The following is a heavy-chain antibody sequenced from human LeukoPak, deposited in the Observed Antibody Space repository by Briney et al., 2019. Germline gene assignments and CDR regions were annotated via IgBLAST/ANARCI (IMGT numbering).Heavy chain of an antibody. CDR2: ISYDGSNK. CDR3: ARDNYGMDV. J-gene: IGHJ6*02. CDR1: GFTFSSSA. Sequence: WGSLRLSCAASGFTFSSSAMHCVRHAPPKGLEWAPVISYDGSNKYYADSVKGRFTISSDNSKNKLYLQMNSLRAEDTAVYYCARDNYGMDVWGQGTTVTVSS. V-gene: IGHV3-30-3*01.